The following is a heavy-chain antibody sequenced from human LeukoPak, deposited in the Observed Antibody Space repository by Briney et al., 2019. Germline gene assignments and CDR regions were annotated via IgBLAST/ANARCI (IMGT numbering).Heavy chain of an antibody. CDR2: INHSGST. Sequence: SETLSLTCAVYGGSFSGYYWSWIRQPPGKGLEWIGEINHSGSTNYNPTLKSRVTISVDTSKNQFSLKLSSVTAADTAVYYCARARGAVAGYFDFWGQGTLVTVSS. CDR1: GGSFSGYY. D-gene: IGHD6-19*01. CDR3: ARARGAVAGYFDF. V-gene: IGHV4-34*01. J-gene: IGHJ4*02.